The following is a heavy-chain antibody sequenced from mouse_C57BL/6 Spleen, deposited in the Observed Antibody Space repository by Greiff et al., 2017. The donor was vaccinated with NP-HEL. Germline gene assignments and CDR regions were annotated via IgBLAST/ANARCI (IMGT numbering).Heavy chain of an antibody. CDR3: ARSDGYPYYYAMDY. J-gene: IGHJ4*01. CDR1: GYTFTDYY. CDR2: IYPGSGNT. V-gene: IGHV1-76*01. Sequence: VQGVESGAELVRPGASVKLSCKASGYTFTDYYINWVKQRPGQGLEWIARIYPGSGNTYYNEKFKGKATLTAEKSSSTAYMQLSSLTSEDSAVYFCARSDGYPYYYAMDYWGQGTSVTVSS. D-gene: IGHD2-3*01.